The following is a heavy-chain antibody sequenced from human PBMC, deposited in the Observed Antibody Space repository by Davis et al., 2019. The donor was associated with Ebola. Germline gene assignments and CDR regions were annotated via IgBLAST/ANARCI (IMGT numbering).Heavy chain of an antibody. CDR3: ARRRSYFDY. V-gene: IGHV4-61*05. CDR2: IYYSGST. Sequence: SETLSLTCAVSGGSISSSNWWRWIRQPPGKGLEWIGYIYYSGSTNYNPSLKSRVTISVDTSKNQFSLKLSSVTAADTAVYYCARRRSYFDYWGQGTLVTVSS. CDR1: GGSISSSNW. J-gene: IGHJ4*02.